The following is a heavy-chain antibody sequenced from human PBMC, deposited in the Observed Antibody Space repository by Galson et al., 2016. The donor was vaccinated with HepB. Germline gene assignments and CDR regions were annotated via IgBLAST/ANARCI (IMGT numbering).Heavy chain of an antibody. CDR2: IGHDGIEK. V-gene: IGHV3-7*05. CDR3: ARNSGFHDH. D-gene: IGHD3-9*01. J-gene: IGHJ4*02. CDR1: GFTFTDYW. Sequence: SLRLSCAASGFTFTDYWVTWVRQAPGKGLEWVANIGHDGIEKYYADSVKGRFIISGDNAKNSLYLQMNSLRAEDTAVYYCARNSGFHDHWGQGTLVTVSS.